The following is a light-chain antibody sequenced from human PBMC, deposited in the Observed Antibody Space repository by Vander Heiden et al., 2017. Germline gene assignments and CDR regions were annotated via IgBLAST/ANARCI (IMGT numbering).Light chain of an antibody. CDR3: QQYDNWPYT. Sequence: EIVMTQSPATLSVSPGERATLSCRASQSISNDLAWYQQQPGQAPRLLIYGASTRATGLPAMFSGSASGTEFTLTISSLQSEDFAVYYCQQYDNWPYTFGQGTNLEIK. V-gene: IGKV3-15*01. CDR1: QSISND. J-gene: IGKJ2*01. CDR2: GAS.